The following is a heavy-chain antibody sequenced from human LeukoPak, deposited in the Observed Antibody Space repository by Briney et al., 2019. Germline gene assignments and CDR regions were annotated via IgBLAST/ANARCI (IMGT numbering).Heavy chain of an antibody. Sequence: ASVKVSCKASGGTFSSYAISWVRQAPGQGLEWMGGIIPIFGTANYAQKFQGRVTITTDESTSTAYMELSSLRSEDTAVYYCASGPLIPAASFYYYYYYMDVWGKGTTVTVSS. J-gene: IGHJ6*03. CDR2: IIPIFGTA. CDR1: GGTFSSYA. CDR3: ASGPLIPAASFYYYYYYMDV. D-gene: IGHD2-2*01. V-gene: IGHV1-69*05.